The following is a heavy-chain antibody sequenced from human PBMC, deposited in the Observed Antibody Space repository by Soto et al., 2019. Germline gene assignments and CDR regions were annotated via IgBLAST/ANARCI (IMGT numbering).Heavy chain of an antibody. D-gene: IGHD3-3*01. J-gene: IGHJ4*02. CDR2: IIPIFGTA. V-gene: IGHV1-69*13. CDR3: AREAVGGRGSYYFEY. CDR1: GCTFSSYA. Sequence: VASVKVSCKASGCTFSSYAISWVRQAPGQGLEWMGGIIPIFGTANYAQKFQGRVTITADESTSTAYMELSSLRSEDTAVYYCAREAVGGRGSYYFEYLGQATLVNVS.